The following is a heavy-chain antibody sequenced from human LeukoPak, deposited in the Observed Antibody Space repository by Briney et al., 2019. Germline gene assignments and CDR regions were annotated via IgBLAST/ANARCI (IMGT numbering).Heavy chain of an antibody. D-gene: IGHD5-24*01. CDR2: ISSSSTNL. CDR3: TRDLRGDGYNWN. Sequence: GGSLRLSCAASGFTFSSYSMNWVRQAPGQGLEWVSFISSSSTNLYYAGYADSVKGRFTISRDNANNTLYLEMNSLRAEDTAVYYCTRDLRGDGYNWNWGQGTLVTVSS. V-gene: IGHV3-21*01. CDR1: GFTFSSYS. J-gene: IGHJ4*02.